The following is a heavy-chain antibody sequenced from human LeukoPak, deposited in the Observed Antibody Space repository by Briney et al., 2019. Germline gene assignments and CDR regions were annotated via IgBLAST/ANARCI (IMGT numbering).Heavy chain of an antibody. CDR3: AKHDSSGYYFDY. CDR2: IYSGGST. V-gene: IGHV3-53*01. D-gene: IGHD3-22*01. CDR1: GFTLSSNY. Sequence: GGSLRLSCAAPGFTLSSNYMSWVRQAPGKGLEWVSLIYSGGSTYYSDSVKGRFTICRDRSKNTLYLQMYSLRAEDTAVFYCAKHDSSGYYFDYWGQGTLVTVSS. J-gene: IGHJ4*02.